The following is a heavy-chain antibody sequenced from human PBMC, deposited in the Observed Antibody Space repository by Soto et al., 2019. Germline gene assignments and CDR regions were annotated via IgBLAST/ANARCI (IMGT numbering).Heavy chain of an antibody. CDR3: AREGEMPYYYYGLDV. Sequence: ASVKVSCKAIGYSFTRHYMHWVRQAPGQGLEWMGWISGYNGHTKYAQKFQGRVTMTTDTSTGTVYMDLRSLRSDDTAVYYCAREGEMPYYYYGLDVWGQGTTVTVSS. CDR2: ISGYNGHT. J-gene: IGHJ6*02. D-gene: IGHD3-16*01. V-gene: IGHV1-18*04. CDR1: GYSFTRHY.